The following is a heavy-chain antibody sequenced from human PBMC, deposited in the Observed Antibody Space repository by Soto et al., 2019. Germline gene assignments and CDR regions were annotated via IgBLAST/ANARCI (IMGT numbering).Heavy chain of an antibody. J-gene: IGHJ6*02. CDR3: ARDQVLEYSSSSSLSGMDV. D-gene: IGHD6-6*01. CDR2: IYYSGST. V-gene: IGHV4-61*01. CDR1: GGSVSSGSYY. Sequence: QVQLQESGPGLVKPSETLSLTCTVSGGSVSSGSYYWSWIRQPPGKGLEWIGYIYYSGSTNYNPSLKSRVTISVDTSKNQFSLKLSSVTAADTAVYYCARDQVLEYSSSSSLSGMDVWGQGTTVTVSS.